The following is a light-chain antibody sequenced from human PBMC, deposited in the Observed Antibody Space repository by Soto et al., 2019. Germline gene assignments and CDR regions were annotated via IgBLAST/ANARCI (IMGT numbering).Light chain of an antibody. J-gene: IGLJ1*01. CDR1: SSDVGSYNR. Sequence: QSALTQPPSVSGSPGQSVTISCTGTSSDVGSYNRVSWYQQPPGTAPKLMIYEVSNRPSGVPDRFSGSKSGNTASLTISGLQAEDEADYYCSSYTSSSKDVFGPGTKLTVL. CDR3: SSYTSSSKDV. CDR2: EVS. V-gene: IGLV2-18*02.